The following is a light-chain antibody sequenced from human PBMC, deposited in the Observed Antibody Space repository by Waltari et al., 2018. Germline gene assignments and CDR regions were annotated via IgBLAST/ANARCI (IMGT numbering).Light chain of an antibody. CDR3: QQYASSVLYT. CDR1: QTLGKNY. Sequence: IELTQSPGTLSLSPGDRASLSCKASQTLGKNYVAWYQHKPGQAPRLLIYAASSRAAGIPDRFGGSGSGTDFTLTITRLEHEDSAVYYCQQYASSVLYTFGQGTKLEIK. V-gene: IGKV3-20*01. CDR2: AAS. J-gene: IGKJ2*01.